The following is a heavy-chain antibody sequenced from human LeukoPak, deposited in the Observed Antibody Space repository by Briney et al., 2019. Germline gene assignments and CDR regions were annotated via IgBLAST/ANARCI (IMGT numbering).Heavy chain of an antibody. CDR1: GYTFTDNY. D-gene: IGHD3-10*01. J-gene: IGHJ5*02. Sequence: ASVKVSCKASGYTFTDNYIFWIRQAPGQGLDWMGWINPNSGSTRYTHEYEGRVTMTKDTSTNTVYMDLSSLTSDDTAVYYCARGASYYASGSFFPWGQGTLVTVSS. CDR2: INPNSGST. V-gene: IGHV1-2*02. CDR3: ARGASYYASGSFFP.